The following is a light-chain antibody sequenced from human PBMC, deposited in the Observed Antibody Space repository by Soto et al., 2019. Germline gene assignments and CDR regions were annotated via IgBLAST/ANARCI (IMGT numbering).Light chain of an antibody. Sequence: QSVLTQSPSASASLGASVKLTCTLSSGHSSYASAWHQQQAEKGPRYLMKLNSDGSHSKGDGIPDRFSGSSSGTERYLTISSLQSEDEADYYCQAWGTGSANEVFGGGTKVTVL. CDR2: LNSDGSH. V-gene: IGLV4-69*01. J-gene: IGLJ2*01. CDR3: QAWGTGSANEV. CDR1: SGHSSYA.